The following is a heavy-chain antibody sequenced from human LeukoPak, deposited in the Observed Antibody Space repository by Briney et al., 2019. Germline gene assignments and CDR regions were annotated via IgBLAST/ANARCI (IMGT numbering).Heavy chain of an antibody. J-gene: IGHJ3*01. Sequence: SETLSLTCTVSGVSVRSDSYYWSWIRQPPGKGLEWIGYVYYSGSTNYNPSLKSRVTISIDTSKNQFSLKLRSVTAADTAVYYCVREAATDYYDSSGYYRQTEVFDAWGQGTMVTVSS. CDR3: VREAATDYYDSSGYYRQTEVFDA. CDR1: GVSVRSDSYY. D-gene: IGHD3-22*01. V-gene: IGHV4-61*01. CDR2: VYYSGST.